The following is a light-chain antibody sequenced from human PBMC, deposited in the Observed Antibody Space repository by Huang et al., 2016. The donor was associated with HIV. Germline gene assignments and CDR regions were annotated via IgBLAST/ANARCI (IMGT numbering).Light chain of an antibody. J-gene: IGKJ1*01. Sequence: EIVLTQSPGTLSLSPGERATLSCRASQSVSSSHLAWYQQKAGQSPRLLIYGASSRAAGTPNRFSGSGSGTDFTLTISRLDPEDCAVYYCQQYGTSTSTFGQGTRVEVK. V-gene: IGKV3-20*01. CDR1: QSVSSSH. CDR3: QQYGTSTST. CDR2: GAS.